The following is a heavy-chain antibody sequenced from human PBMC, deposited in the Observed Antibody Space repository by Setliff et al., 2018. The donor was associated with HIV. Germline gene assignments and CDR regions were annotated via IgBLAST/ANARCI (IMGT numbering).Heavy chain of an antibody. CDR2: INHSGSS. CDR3: ARGRITMVRGVIMGLDY. D-gene: IGHD3-10*01. V-gene: IGHV4-34*01. Sequence: SETLSLTCAVYGGSFSGYYWSWIRQPPGKGLEWIGEINHSGSSNYNPSLKSRVTISVDTSKNQFSLKLSSVTAADTAGYYCARGRITMVRGVIMGLDYWGQGTLVTVSS. CDR1: GGSFSGYY. J-gene: IGHJ4*02.